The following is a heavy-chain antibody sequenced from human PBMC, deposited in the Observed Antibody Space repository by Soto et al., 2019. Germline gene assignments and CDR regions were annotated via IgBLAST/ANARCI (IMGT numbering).Heavy chain of an antibody. D-gene: IGHD7-27*01. Sequence: PGGSLRLSCAASGFSFSNYAMGWVRRVPGKGLEWVSAISGSGGNTYYADSVKGRFTISRDTSKNTLYLQMNSLRAEDTALYYCAKTRLTGTYPYYFDFWGQGTLVTVSS. CDR2: ISGSGGNT. CDR1: GFSFSNYA. CDR3: AKTRLTGTYPYYFDF. V-gene: IGHV3-23*01. J-gene: IGHJ4*02.